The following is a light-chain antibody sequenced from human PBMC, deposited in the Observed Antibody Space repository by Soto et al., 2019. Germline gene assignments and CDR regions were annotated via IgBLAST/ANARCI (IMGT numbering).Light chain of an antibody. J-gene: IGKJ1*01. CDR1: QSVGSN. CDR2: AAS. Sequence: EIVMTQSPATLSVSPGERATLSCRASQSVGSNLAWFQQKPGQAPRLLICAASARATGVPARFSGSGSGTEFTLTISSLQSEDFAVYYCQQYNNWRAFGQGTMVDIK. V-gene: IGKV3-15*01. CDR3: QQYNNWRA.